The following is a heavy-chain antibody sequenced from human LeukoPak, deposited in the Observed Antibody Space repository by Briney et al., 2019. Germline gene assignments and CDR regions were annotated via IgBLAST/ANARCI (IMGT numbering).Heavy chain of an antibody. J-gene: IGHJ4*02. CDR1: GFTFSSYS. V-gene: IGHV3-21*01. CDR2: ISSSSSSI. CDR3: ARDRNRVSPPFDY. Sequence: PGGSLRLSCAASGFTFSSYSMNWVRQAPGKGLEWVSCISSSSSSIYYADSVKGRFTISRDNAKNSLYLQMNSLRAEDTAVYYCARDRNRVSPPFDYWGQGTLVTVSS. D-gene: IGHD1-14*01.